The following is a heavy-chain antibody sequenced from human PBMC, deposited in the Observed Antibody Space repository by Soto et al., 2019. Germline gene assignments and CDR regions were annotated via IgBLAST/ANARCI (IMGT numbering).Heavy chain of an antibody. Sequence: EVQLVESGGGSVQPGGSLRLSCVASGITFTNYWMHWVRQVPGKGLVWVARVDSDGRGTSYADFVKGRFTISRDNAKNTLYFQMNSRRVEETAVYDCGTDFEHWGQGIPVTISS. CDR3: GTDFEH. V-gene: IGHV3-74*01. J-gene: IGHJ4*02. CDR1: GITFTNYW. CDR2: VDSDGRGT.